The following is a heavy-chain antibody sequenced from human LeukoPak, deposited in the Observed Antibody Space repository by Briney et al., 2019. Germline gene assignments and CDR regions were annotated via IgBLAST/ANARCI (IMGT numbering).Heavy chain of an antibody. CDR2: NYYSGST. D-gene: IGHD1-1*01. Sequence: PSETLSLTCTVSGGSISSSSYYWGWLRQPPGKGLEWIGYNYYSGSTNYNPSLKSRVTISVDTSKNQFSLKLSSVTAADTAVYYCARGGTLGPFDPWGQGTLVTVSS. CDR1: GGSISSSSYY. J-gene: IGHJ5*02. V-gene: IGHV4-61*05. CDR3: ARGGTLGPFDP.